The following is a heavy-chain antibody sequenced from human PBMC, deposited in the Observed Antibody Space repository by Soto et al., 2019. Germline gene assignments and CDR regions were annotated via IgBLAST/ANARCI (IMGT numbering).Heavy chain of an antibody. V-gene: IGHV3-33*01. CDR2: IWYDGSNK. CDR1: GFTFSSYG. D-gene: IGHD3-3*01. Sequence: QVQLVESGGGVVQPGRSLRLSCAASGFTFSSYGMHWVRQAPGKGLEWVAVIWYDGSNKYYADSVKGRFTISRDNSKNTLYLQMNGLRAEDTAVYYCARAGYDFWSVNDQYYYYCGMDVWGQGTTVTVSS. J-gene: IGHJ6*02. CDR3: ARAGYDFWSVNDQYYYYCGMDV.